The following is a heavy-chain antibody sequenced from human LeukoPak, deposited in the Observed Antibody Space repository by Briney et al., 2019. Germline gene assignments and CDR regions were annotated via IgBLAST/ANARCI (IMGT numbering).Heavy chain of an antibody. CDR1: GSTFSSYA. D-gene: IGHD3-3*02. CDR3: AYHPISSNYYYYMDV. Sequence: GASVKVSCKASGSTFSSYAISWVRQAPGQGLGWMGGFIPIFCTANYAQKFQCRVTITADESKSTAYMELSSLRSEDTAVYYFAYHPISSNYYYYMDVWGKGTTVTVSS. V-gene: IGHV1-69*01. J-gene: IGHJ6*03. CDR2: FIPIFCTA.